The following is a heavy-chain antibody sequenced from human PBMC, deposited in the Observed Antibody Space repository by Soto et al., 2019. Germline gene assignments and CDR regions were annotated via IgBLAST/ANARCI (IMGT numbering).Heavy chain of an antibody. CDR1: GFTVSGNY. CDR3: ARESCSGGTCYRSAYMDV. Sequence: GGSLRLSCAASGFTVSGNYMSWVRQAPGKGLEWVSVIYSGGSTYYSNSVKGRLTISRDNSKNTLYLPMNSLRAEDTAVYYCARESCSGGTCYRSAYMDVWGKGTTVTVSS. V-gene: IGHV3-66*01. CDR2: IYSGGST. D-gene: IGHD2-15*01. J-gene: IGHJ6*03.